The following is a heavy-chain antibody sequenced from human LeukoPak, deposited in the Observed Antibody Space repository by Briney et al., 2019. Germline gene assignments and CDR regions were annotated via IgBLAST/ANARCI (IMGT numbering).Heavy chain of an antibody. V-gene: IGHV1-2*02. D-gene: IGHD5-18*01. J-gene: IGHJ4*02. CDR2: INPNSGGT. CDR3: ARDRGYSYGLTGNFDY. Sequence: ASVKVSCKAFGYTFTGHYVHWVRQAPEQGLEWMGWINPNSGGTNYAQKFQGRVTITADKSTSTAYMELSSLRSEDTAVYYCARDRGYSYGLTGNFDYWGQGTLVTVSS. CDR1: GYTFTGHY.